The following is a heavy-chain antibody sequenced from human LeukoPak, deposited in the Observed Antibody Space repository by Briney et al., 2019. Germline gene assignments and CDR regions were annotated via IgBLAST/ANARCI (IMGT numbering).Heavy chain of an antibody. CDR2: TNSGGTTT. CDR3: AKQSYARSLGE. Sequence: GGSLRLSCATSGFPFSDFSMTWVRQAPGKGLEWISTTNSGGTTTYYAESVKGRFTISRDNFKNALYLQMSSLRVEDTATYYCAKQSYARSLGEGGPGTLVTVPS. D-gene: IGHD3-10*02. J-gene: IGHJ4*02. V-gene: IGHV3-23*01. CDR1: GFPFSDFS.